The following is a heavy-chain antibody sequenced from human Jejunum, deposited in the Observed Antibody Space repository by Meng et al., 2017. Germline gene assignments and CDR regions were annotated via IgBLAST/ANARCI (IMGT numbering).Heavy chain of an antibody. Sequence: GGSLRLSCKGSGYSFTNYRIGWVRQMPGKGLEWMGIIYPGDSDTRYSPSFQGQVTISADKSSSTAYLQWSSLKASDTAMYYCARLGVSYSSTAHFNYWGQGTLVPVSS. CDR3: ARLGVSYSSTAHFNY. CDR2: IYPGDSDT. CDR1: GYSFTNYR. J-gene: IGHJ4*02. D-gene: IGHD6-13*01. V-gene: IGHV5-51*01.